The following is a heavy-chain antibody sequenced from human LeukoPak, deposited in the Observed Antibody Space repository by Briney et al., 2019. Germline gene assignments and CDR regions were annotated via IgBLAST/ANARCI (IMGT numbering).Heavy chain of an antibody. Sequence: ASVKVSCKASGYTFTGYYMNWVRQAPGQGLEWMGWINPNSGGTNYAQKFQGRVTMTSDTSISTAYMELSRLRSDDTAVYYCARDNMWFGEYAFDIWGQGTMVTVSS. V-gene: IGHV1-2*02. D-gene: IGHD3-10*01. J-gene: IGHJ3*02. CDR3: ARDNMWFGEYAFDI. CDR1: GYTFTGYY. CDR2: INPNSGGT.